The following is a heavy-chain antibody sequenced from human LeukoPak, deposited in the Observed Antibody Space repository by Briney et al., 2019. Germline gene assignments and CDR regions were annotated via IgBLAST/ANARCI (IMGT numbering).Heavy chain of an antibody. CDR1: GGSISSYY. CDR2: IYYSGST. V-gene: IGHV4-59*01. Sequence: SETLSLTCTVSGGSISSYYWSWIRQPPGKGLEWIGYIYYSGSTNYKPSLKSRVTISVDTSKNQFSLKLSSVTAADTAVYYCARDGEPYDILTGHTPYYYYYMDVWGKGTTVTVSS. CDR3: ARDGEPYDILTGHTPYYYYYMDV. J-gene: IGHJ6*03. D-gene: IGHD3-9*01.